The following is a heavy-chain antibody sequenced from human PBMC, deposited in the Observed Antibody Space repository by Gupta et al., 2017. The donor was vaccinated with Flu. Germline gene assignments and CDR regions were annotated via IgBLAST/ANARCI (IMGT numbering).Heavy chain of an antibody. V-gene: IGHV4-61*02. CDR2: IYPSGST. D-gene: IGHD3-22*01. Sequence: QVQLQASGPGLVTPSQTLSLTCTVSSGSISSGSYYWRWIRQAAGKGLEWIGRIYPSGSTNYNPSLNSRVTISVDTSKNQFSLKLSSVTAADTAIYYCAREMAIIVVGRDESFDIWGQGTMVTVSS. CDR1: SGSISSGSYY. CDR3: AREMAIIVVGRDESFDI. J-gene: IGHJ3*02.